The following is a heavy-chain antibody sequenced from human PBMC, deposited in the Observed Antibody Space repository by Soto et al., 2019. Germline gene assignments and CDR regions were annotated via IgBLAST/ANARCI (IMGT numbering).Heavy chain of an antibody. V-gene: IGHV1-3*05. J-gene: IGHJ4*02. CDR1: GYTFSSYA. CDR3: ARGGPLIDY. Sequence: QVQLVQSGAEEKKPGASVKVSCKASGYTFSSYAMHWVRQAPGQRLEWMGWINAGNGNTKYSQKFQGRVTITSDTSSKTSYMVLRRLRCEDTAVYSCARGGPLIDYWGQGTLVTVSS. CDR2: INAGNGNT.